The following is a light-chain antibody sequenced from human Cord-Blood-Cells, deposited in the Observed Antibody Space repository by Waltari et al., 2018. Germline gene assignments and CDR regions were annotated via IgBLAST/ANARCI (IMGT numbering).Light chain of an antibody. V-gene: IGKV2-28*01. CDR2: LGS. Sequence: DLVMTQSTLSLPVSPGEPASIPCTSSPSLLHSNGYNYLAWYLKKPGPSPQLLIYLGSNRASGVPDRFSGIGSGTDFTLKISRVEAEDVGVYYCMQALQTPYTFGQGTKLEIK. J-gene: IGKJ2*01. CDR3: MQALQTPYT. CDR1: PSLLHSNGYNY.